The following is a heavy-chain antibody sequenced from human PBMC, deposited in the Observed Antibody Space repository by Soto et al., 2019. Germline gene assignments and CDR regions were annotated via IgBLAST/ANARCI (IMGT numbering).Heavy chain of an antibody. D-gene: IGHD3-9*01. CDR3: VKENVLRYFDWLLPPYYFDY. V-gene: IGHV3-64D*08. Sequence: GGSLRLSCSASGFTFSSYAMHWVRQAPGKGLEYVSAISSNGGSTYYADSVKGRFTISRDNSKNTLYLQMSSLRAEDTAVYYCVKENVLRYFDWLLPPYYFDYWGQGTLVTVSS. CDR1: GFTFSSYA. J-gene: IGHJ4*02. CDR2: ISSNGGST.